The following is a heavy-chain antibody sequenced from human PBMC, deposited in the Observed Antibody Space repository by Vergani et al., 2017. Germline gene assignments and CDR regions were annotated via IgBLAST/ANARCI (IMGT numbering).Heavy chain of an antibody. CDR2: IYYSGST. Sequence: QVQLQESGPGLVKPSETLSLTCTVSGGSISSYYWSWIRQPPGKGLEWIGYIYYSGSTNYNPSLKSRVTISVDTSKNQFSLQLSSVTAADTAVYYCARYSYSSSSPFDYWGQGTLVTVSS. CDR1: GGSISSYY. CDR3: ARYSYSSSSPFDY. D-gene: IGHD6-6*01. V-gene: IGHV4-59*01. J-gene: IGHJ4*02.